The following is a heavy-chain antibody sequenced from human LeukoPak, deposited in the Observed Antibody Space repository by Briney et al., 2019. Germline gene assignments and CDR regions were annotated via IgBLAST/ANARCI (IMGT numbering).Heavy chain of an antibody. D-gene: IGHD5-24*01. CDR3: ARGSKRWLQFPDY. Sequence: ASVTVSCKASGYTFTSYDINWVRQATGQGLEWMGWMNPNSGNTGYAQKFQGRVTMTRNTSISTAYMELSSLRSEDTAVYYCARGSKRWLQFPDYWGQGTLVTVSS. J-gene: IGHJ4*02. V-gene: IGHV1-8*01. CDR1: GYTFTSYD. CDR2: MNPNSGNT.